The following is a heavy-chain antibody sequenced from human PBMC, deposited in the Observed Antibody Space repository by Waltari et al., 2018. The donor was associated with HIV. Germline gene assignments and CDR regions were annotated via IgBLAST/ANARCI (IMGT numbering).Heavy chain of an antibody. D-gene: IGHD6-6*01. J-gene: IGHJ5*02. Sequence: EVQLVESGGGAVKPGESLRPSCVTSGCIFNSYSMNWVRQAPGKVPEGVSSISKRGNFKHYADSVKGRFTISRDNADNSLYLQMNGLRAEDTAIYYCARDSRGSTWSLNWFDPWGQGTLVTVSS. CDR2: ISKRGNFK. CDR1: GCIFNSYS. V-gene: IGHV3-21*02. CDR3: ARDSRGSTWSLNWFDP.